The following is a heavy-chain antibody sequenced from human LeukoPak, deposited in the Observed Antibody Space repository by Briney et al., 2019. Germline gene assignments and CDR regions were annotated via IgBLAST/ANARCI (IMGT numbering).Heavy chain of an antibody. CDR1: GFTFSSYA. J-gene: IGHJ4*01. CDR2: ISGSGGST. D-gene: IGHD3-3*01. V-gene: IGHV3-23*01. Sequence: PGGSLRLSCAASGFTFSSYAMSWVRQAPGKGLEWVSAISGSGGSTYYADPVKGRFTISRDNSKNTLYLQMNSLRAEDTAVYYCAKKKRITIFGVVIMGTNYFDYWGQGTLVTVSS. CDR3: AKKKRITIFGVVIMGTNYFDY.